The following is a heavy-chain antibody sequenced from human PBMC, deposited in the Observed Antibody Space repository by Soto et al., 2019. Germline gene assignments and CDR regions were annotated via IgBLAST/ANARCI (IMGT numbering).Heavy chain of an antibody. J-gene: IGHJ5*02. CDR3: ARHFGSRPYDILTGNNWFDP. CDR1: GGSISSSSYY. Sequence: SETLSLTCTVSGGSISSSSYYWGWIRQPPGKGLEWIGSIYYSGSTYYNPSLKSRVTISVDTSKNQFSLKLSSVTAADTAVYYCARHFGSRPYDILTGNNWFDPWGQGTLVTVSS. CDR2: IYYSGST. D-gene: IGHD3-9*01. V-gene: IGHV4-39*01.